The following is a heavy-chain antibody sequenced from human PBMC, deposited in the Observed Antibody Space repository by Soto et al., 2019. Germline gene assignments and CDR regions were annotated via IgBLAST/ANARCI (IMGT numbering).Heavy chain of an antibody. CDR2: IDWDDDK. Sequence: SGPTLGEPTQPRTLTCAFSGFSLSTSGMCVSWIRQPPGKALEWLALIDWDDDKFYNESLKTRLTVSKDTSKNQVVLTMTNMDPVDTAIYYCARMKRAIAPADDCLDSWGEGPIVT. CDR3: ARMKRAIAPADDCLDS. CDR1: GFSLSTSGMC. D-gene: IGHD6-13*01. J-gene: IGHJ5*01. V-gene: IGHV2-70*01.